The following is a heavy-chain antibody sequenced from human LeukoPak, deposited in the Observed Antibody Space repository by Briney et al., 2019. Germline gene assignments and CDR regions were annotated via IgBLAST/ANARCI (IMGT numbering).Heavy chain of an antibody. CDR1: GYSISSGYY. V-gene: IGHV4-38-2*02. CDR3: AREIRGGYAFDI. Sequence: PSETLSLTCTVSGYSISSGYYWGWIRQPPGKGLEWIGSIYHSGSTYYNPSLKSRVTISVDTSKNQFSLKLSSVPAADPAVYYCAREIRGGYAFDIWGQGPMVPVSS. CDR2: IYHSGST. J-gene: IGHJ3*02. D-gene: IGHD3-10*01.